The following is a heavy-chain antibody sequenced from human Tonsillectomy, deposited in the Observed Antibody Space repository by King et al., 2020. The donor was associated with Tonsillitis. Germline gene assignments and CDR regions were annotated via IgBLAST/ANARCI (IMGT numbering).Heavy chain of an antibody. D-gene: IGHD3-10*01. J-gene: IGHJ4*02. CDR3: AKLDTRGVRVDY. CDR1: GFTFIPYP. CDR2: IQNDGSTK. V-gene: IGHV3-30*18. Sequence: VQLVESGGGVVQPGRSLRLSCAASGFTFIPYPMNWVRQAPGKGLEGWAVIQNDGSTKYYADSVKGRFTISRDNSQNPLYLQMNSLRTGDTAVYFCAKLDTRGVRVDYWGQGTLVTVSS.